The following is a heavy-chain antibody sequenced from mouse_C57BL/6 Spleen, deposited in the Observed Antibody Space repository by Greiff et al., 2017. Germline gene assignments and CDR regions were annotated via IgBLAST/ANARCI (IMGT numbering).Heavy chain of an antibody. CDR3: TRRTVVATDY. D-gene: IGHD1-1*01. CDR2: IDPETGGT. V-gene: IGHV1-15*01. J-gene: IGHJ2*01. CDR1: GYTFTDYE. Sequence: QVQLQQSGAELVRPGASVTLSCKASGYTFTDYEMHWVKQTPVHGLEWIGAIDPETGGTAYTQKFKGKAILTADNSSSTAYMELRSLNSEDSAVYYCTRRTVVATDYWGQGTTLTVSS.